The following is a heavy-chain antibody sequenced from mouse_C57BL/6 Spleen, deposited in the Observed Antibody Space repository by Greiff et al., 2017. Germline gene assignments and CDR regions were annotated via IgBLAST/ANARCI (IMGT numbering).Heavy chain of an antibody. CDR3: ARWAIYDTDY. J-gene: IGHJ2*01. D-gene: IGHD1-3*01. CDR2: IDPSNGGT. V-gene: IGHV1-53*01. Sequence: QVQLQQPGPELVKPGASVKLSCKASGYTFTSSWMHWVKQRPGQGLEWIGRIDPSNGGTNYNEKFKGKATLTVDKSSSTAYMQLSSLTSEDSAVYCCARWAIYDTDYWGQGTTLTVSS. CDR1: GYTFTSSW.